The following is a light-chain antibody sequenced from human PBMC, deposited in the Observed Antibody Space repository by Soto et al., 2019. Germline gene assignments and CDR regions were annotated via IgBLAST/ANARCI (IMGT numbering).Light chain of an antibody. V-gene: IGKV2-30*02. Sequence: DVVMTQSPLSLPVTLGQPASLSCRSSQSLVRSDGFAYFSCCLQSPGRSPRRLIYMASSRDSGVPARFSGSGSGTDFALTISRVEAEDFGVYYCMQDPHSPITFGQGTRLEIK. CDR2: MAS. CDR3: MQDPHSPIT. J-gene: IGKJ5*01. CDR1: QSLVRSDGFAY.